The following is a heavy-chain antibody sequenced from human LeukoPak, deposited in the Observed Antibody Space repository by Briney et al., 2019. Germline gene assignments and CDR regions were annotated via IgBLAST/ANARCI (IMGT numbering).Heavy chain of an antibody. CDR3: AKDVSWGSYIT. V-gene: IGHV3-74*01. CDR1: GFTFSNYW. CDR2: INNDGSTT. J-gene: IGHJ5*02. D-gene: IGHD3-16*01. Sequence: PGGSLRLSCAASGFTFSNYWMHWVRQTPGKGLVWVSRINNDGSTTYYADSVKGRFTISRDNSKNTLYLQMNSLRAEDTAVYYCAKDVSWGSYITWGQGTLVTVSS.